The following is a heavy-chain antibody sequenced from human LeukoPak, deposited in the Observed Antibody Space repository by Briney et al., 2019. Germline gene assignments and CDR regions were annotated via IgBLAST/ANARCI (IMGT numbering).Heavy chain of an antibody. CDR3: ARQDYDFWSGLDYFDY. CDR1: GGSIGSYY. J-gene: IGHJ4*02. CDR2: IYTSGST. Sequence: PSETLSLTCTVSGGSIGSYYWSWIRQPAGKGLEWIGRIYTSGSTNYNPSLKSRVTMSVDTSKNQFSLKLSSVTAADTAVYYCARQDYDFWSGLDYFDYWGQGTLVTVSS. V-gene: IGHV4-4*07. D-gene: IGHD3-3*01.